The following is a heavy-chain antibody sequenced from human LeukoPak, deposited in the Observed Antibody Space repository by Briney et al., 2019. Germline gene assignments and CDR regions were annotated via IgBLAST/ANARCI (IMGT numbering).Heavy chain of an antibody. CDR2: ISWNSGNI. D-gene: IGHD3-22*01. J-gene: IGHJ4*02. Sequence: QPGGSLRLSCAASGFTFEDYSMHWVRHAPGKGLEWVSGISWNSGNIGYADSVKGRFTISRDNAKNSLYLQMDSLRAEDTAFYYCGKASSGYYSAILHWGQGTLVTVSS. CDR1: GFTFEDYS. V-gene: IGHV3-9*01. CDR3: GKASSGYYSAILH.